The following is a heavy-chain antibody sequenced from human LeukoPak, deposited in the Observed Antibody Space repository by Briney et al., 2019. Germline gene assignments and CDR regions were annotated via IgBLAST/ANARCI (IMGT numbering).Heavy chain of an antibody. D-gene: IGHD1-26*01. J-gene: IGHJ4*02. CDR1: GFTFSSYA. CDR2: AGHSFGTT. Sequence: GSLRLSCAASGFTFSSYAMSWVRQAPGMGLEWVSTAGHSFGTTYYADSVKGRFIISRDDSKNTVSLQMTSLRAEDTAIYYCVPHPGGNFPDFASWGQGTLVTVSS. CDR3: VPHPGGNFPDFAS. V-gene: IGHV3-23*01.